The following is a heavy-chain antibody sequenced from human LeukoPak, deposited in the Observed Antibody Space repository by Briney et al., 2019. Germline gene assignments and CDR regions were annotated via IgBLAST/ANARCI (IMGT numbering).Heavy chain of an antibody. CDR2: INHRGST. CDR1: GGSFSGYY. V-gene: IGHV4-34*01. Sequence: PSETLSLTCAVHGGSFSGYYWSWIRQPPGKRLEWIGEINHRGSTNYNPSLKSRVTISVDTSKNQFSLKLSSVTAADTAVYYCARALRYGPNDYWGQGTLVTVSS. J-gene: IGHJ4*02. D-gene: IGHD5-18*01. CDR3: ARALRYGPNDY.